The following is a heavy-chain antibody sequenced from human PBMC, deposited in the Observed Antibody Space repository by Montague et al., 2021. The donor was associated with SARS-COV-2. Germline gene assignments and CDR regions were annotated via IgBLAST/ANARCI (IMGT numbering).Heavy chain of an antibody. J-gene: IGHJ2*01. Sequence: SETLSLTCTVSNASFDNYYWSWVRQSPGKGLEYIGYIHYSGRTNYNPSLRSRVTISIDTTKNQFSLKPMSVTAAETAIYFCARRTVTYYWYFDLWGRGTLVTVSS. V-gene: IGHV4-59*01. D-gene: IGHD3/OR15-3a*01. CDR1: NASFDNYY. CDR2: IHYSGRT. CDR3: ARRTVTYYWYFDL.